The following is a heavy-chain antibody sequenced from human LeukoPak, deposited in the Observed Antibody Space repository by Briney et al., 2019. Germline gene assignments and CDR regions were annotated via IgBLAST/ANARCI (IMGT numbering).Heavy chain of an antibody. D-gene: IGHD4-11*01. CDR2: ITVSGGTT. V-gene: IGHV3-23*01. CDR1: GFNFNTYA. J-gene: IGHJ3*01. Sequence: GGSLRLSCAASGFNFNTYAMTWVRQAPGKGVEWVSSITVSGGTTNYAASVKDRFTISSDNSKTPLYLHMNSLRAEDTAIYYCAKDHNGDYISAFDPWGQGTKVTVSS. CDR3: AKDHNGDYISAFDP.